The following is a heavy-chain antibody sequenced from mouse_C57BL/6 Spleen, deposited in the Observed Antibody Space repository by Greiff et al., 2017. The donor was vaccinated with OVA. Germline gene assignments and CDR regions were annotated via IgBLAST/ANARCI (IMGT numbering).Heavy chain of an antibody. CDR1: GYSITSGYY. D-gene: IGHD1-1*01. V-gene: IGHV3-6*01. CDR3: AKDYGSILFDY. CDR2: ISYDGSN. Sequence: EVQLVESGPGLVKPSQSLSLTCSVTGYSITSGYYWNWIRQFPGNKLEWMGYISYDGSNNYNPSLKNRISITRDTSKNQFFLKLNSVTTEDTATYYCAKDYGSILFDYWGQGTTLTVSS. J-gene: IGHJ2*01.